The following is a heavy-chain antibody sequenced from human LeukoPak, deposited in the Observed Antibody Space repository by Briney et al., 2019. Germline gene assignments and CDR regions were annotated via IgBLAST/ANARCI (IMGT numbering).Heavy chain of an antibody. Sequence: PSETLSLTCTVSGASISPLYWSWIRQAPGKALEFIGYIYDSGAANYNPSLKSRVTLSVDTSKNQFSLKLTSVTAADTAVHYCARGGVAAKYYFDYWGQGILVTVSS. V-gene: IGHV4-59*11. J-gene: IGHJ4*02. CDR3: ARGGVAAKYYFDY. CDR2: IYDSGAA. D-gene: IGHD6-13*01. CDR1: GASISPLY.